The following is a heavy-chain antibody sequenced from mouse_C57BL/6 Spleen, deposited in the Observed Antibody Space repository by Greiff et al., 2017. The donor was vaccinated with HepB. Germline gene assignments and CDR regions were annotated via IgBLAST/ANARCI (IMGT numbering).Heavy chain of an antibody. J-gene: IGHJ2*01. CDR3: ARHEDYSYYFDY. V-gene: IGHV5-6*01. CDR2: ISSGGSYT. CDR1: GFTFSSYG. Sequence: EVQRVESGGDLVKPGGSLKLSCAASGFTFSSYGMSWVRQTPDKRLEWVATISSGGSYTYYPDSVKGRFTISRDNAKNTLYLQMSSLKSEDTAMYYCARHEDYSYYFDYWGQGTTLTVSS. D-gene: IGHD2-12*01.